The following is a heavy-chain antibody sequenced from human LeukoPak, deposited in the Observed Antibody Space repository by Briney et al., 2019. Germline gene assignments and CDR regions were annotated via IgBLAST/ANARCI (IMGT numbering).Heavy chain of an antibody. V-gene: IGHV3-23*01. CDR1: GFTFSSYG. J-gene: IGHJ3*02. D-gene: IGHD1-26*01. CDR2: ISGDGRDI. CDR3: ARGGSYLSAFDI. Sequence: SGGSLRLSCAASGFTFSSYGMHWVRQAPGKGLEWVSAISGDGRDIFYADAVKGRFTISRDNSKNTLYLQMNSLRDEDTAVYYCARGGSYLSAFDIWGQGTMVTVSS.